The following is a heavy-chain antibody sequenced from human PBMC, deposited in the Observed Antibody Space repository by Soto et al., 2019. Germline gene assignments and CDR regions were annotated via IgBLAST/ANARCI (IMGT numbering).Heavy chain of an antibody. Sequence: SETLSLTCTVSGGSISSGGYYWSWIRQHPGKGLEWIGYIYYSGSTYYNPSLKSRVTISVDTSKNQFSLKLSSVTAADTAVYYCARVLAGYQLLLTFDYWGQGTLVTVSS. D-gene: IGHD2-2*01. V-gene: IGHV4-31*03. CDR3: ARVLAGYQLLLTFDY. CDR2: IYYSGST. J-gene: IGHJ4*02. CDR1: GGSISSGGYY.